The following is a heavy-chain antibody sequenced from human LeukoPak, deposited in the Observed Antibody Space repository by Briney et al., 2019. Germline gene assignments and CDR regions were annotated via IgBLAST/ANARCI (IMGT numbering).Heavy chain of an antibody. CDR2: ISGSGGST. Sequence: GGSLRLSCAASGFTFSSYAMSWVRQAPGKGLEWVSAISGSGGSTYYADSVKGRFTISRDNSKNTLYLQMNSLRAEDTAVYYCVQDEGDYYDSSGYYYYYWGQGTLVTVSS. J-gene: IGHJ4*02. V-gene: IGHV3-23*01. D-gene: IGHD3-22*01. CDR3: VQDEGDYYDSSGYYYYY. CDR1: GFTFSSYA.